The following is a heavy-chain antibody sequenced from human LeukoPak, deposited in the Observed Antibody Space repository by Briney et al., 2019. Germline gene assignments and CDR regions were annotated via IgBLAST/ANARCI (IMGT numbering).Heavy chain of an antibody. CDR2: ITWNGDTS. D-gene: IGHD6-13*01. CDR3: AKDSSDGSSWICPSH. J-gene: IGHJ4*02. Sequence: GSLRLSCAASGFSFDDYAMHWLRQTPGRGLEWVSLITWNGDTSYYADSVKGRFIISRDNTNHALYLEMKSLRPEDTALYYCAKDSSDGSSWICPSHWGPGTLVTVSS. V-gene: IGHV3-43D*03. CDR1: GFSFDDYA.